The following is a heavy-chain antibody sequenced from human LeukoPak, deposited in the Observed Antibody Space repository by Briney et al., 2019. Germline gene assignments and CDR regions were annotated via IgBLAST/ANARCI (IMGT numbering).Heavy chain of an antibody. CDR2: INPNDGDT. J-gene: IGHJ4*02. D-gene: IGHD2-2*01. Sequence: ASVKVSCKASGYTFTDYYMHWVRQAPGQGFEWMGWINPNDGDTNYAQMFQGRVTMTRDTSISTAHMEVSRLRSDDTAVYYCARANFLYCSSSTCLFDYWGQGTLVTVSS. CDR3: ARANFLYCSSSTCLFDY. V-gene: IGHV1-2*02. CDR1: GYTFTDYY.